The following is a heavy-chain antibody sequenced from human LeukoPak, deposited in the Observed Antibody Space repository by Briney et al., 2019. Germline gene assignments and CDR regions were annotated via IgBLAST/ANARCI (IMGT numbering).Heavy chain of an antibody. V-gene: IGHV3-64*04. CDR2: ISINGGST. CDR1: GFSFNYYG. J-gene: IGHJ4*02. D-gene: IGHD6-19*01. Sequence: GGSQRLSCAASGFSFNYYGMHWLRQAPGKGLEHVSAISINGGSTYYANSLKGRFTISRDNSKNTLYLQMNSLRAEDTAVYYCARDYQQWLVRFSNLFDYWGQGTLVTVSS. CDR3: ARDYQQWLVRFSNLFDY.